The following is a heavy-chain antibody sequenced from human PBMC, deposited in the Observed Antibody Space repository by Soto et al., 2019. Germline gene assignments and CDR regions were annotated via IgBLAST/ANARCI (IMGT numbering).Heavy chain of an antibody. CDR1: GGSISSGGYH. Sequence: PSETLSLTCTLSGGSISSGGYHWSWIRQHPGKGLEWIGYIYYSGSTYYNPSLKSRVTISVDTSKNQFSLKLSSVTAADTAVYHCARARRGSGDYVSVWGQGTLVTVSS. CDR3: ARARRGSGDYVSV. J-gene: IGHJ4*02. D-gene: IGHD3-10*01. V-gene: IGHV4-31*03. CDR2: IYYSGST.